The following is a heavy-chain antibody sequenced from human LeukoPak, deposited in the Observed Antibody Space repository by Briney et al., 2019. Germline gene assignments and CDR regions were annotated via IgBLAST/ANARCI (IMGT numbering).Heavy chain of an antibody. V-gene: IGHV3-11*04. J-gene: IGHJ3*02. D-gene: IGHD3-10*01. CDR1: GFTFSDYY. CDR3: ARDLVKARYYGSGSPFDI. Sequence: GGSLRLSCAASGFTFSDYYMSWIRQAPGKGLEWVSYISSSGSTIYYADSVKGRFTISRDNAKNSLYLQMNSLRAEDTAVYYCARDLVKARYYGSGSPFDIWGQGTMVTVSS. CDR2: ISSSGSTI.